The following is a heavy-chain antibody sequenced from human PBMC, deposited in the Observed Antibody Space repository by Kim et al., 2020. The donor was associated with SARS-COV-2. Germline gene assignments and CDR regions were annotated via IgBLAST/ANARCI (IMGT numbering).Heavy chain of an antibody. Sequence: YNPSLKSRVTISVDTSKNQFSLKLSSVTAADTDVYYCARDSYYYGSGMDVWGQGTTVTVSS. V-gene: IGHV4-59*01. D-gene: IGHD3-10*01. J-gene: IGHJ6*02. CDR3: ARDSYYYGSGMDV.